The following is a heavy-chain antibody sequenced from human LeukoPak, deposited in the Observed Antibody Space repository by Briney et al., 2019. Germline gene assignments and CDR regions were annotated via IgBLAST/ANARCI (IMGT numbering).Heavy chain of an antibody. CDR3: ASHCTSTSCHADGQQLAH. CDR1: GGTFSSYA. D-gene: IGHD2-2*01. V-gene: IGHV1-69*04. J-gene: IGHJ4*02. CDR2: IIPILGIA. Sequence: SVKVSCKAAGGTFSSYAISWVRQAPGQGLEWMGRIIPILGIANYAQKFQGRVTITADKSTSTAYMELSSLRSEDTAVYYCASHCTSTSCHADGQQLAHWGQGTLVTVSS.